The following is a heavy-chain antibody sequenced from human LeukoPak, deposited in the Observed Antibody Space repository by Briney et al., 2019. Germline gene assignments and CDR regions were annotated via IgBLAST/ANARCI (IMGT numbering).Heavy chain of an antibody. Sequence: SETLSLTCTVSGGSISSSSYYWGWIRQPPGKRLEWIGSIYYSGSTYYNPSLKSRVTISVDTSKNQFSLKLSSVTAADTAVYYCARHPDHDYSNDGAFDIWGQGTMVTVSS. CDR2: IYYSGST. D-gene: IGHD4-11*01. J-gene: IGHJ3*02. CDR3: ARHPDHDYSNDGAFDI. V-gene: IGHV4-39*01. CDR1: GGSISSSSYY.